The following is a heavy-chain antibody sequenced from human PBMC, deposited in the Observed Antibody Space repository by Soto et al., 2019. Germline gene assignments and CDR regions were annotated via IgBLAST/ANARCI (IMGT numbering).Heavy chain of an antibody. J-gene: IGHJ6*02. CDR1: GFTFSTYG. V-gene: IGHV3-30*18. D-gene: IGHD3-10*01. Sequence: QVQLMESGGGVVQPGRSLRLSCAASGFTFSTYGMHWVRQAPGKGLEWVALISYDGSNRNSADSVKGRFTISRDNSKNTLYLQMNSLRVEDTAVYYCAKDGVRTPSLYAMDVGGQGTTVTVSS. CDR2: ISYDGSNR. CDR3: AKDGVRTPSLYAMDV.